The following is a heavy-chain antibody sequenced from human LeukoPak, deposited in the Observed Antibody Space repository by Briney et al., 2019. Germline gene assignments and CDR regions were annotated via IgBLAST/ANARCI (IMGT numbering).Heavy chain of an antibody. CDR3: WTAVVVAATFKYYFDY. V-gene: IGHV1-2*06. D-gene: IGHD2-15*01. CDR2: INPNSGGT. J-gene: IGHJ4*02. Sequence: ASVKVSCKASGYTFTGYYMHWVRRAPGQGLEWMGRINPNSGGTNYAQKLQGRVTMTRDTSISTAYMELSRLRSDDTAVYYCWTAVVVAATFKYYFDYWGQGTLVTVSS. CDR1: GYTFTGYY.